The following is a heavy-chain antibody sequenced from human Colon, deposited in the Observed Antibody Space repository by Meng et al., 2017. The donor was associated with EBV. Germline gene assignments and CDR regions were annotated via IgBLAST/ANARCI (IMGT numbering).Heavy chain of an antibody. D-gene: IGHD3-10*01. CDR3: LRGSGGSV. CDR2: IPHRGSS. Sequence: LSLTAAAPAEPIPILNRWVWIRQPPGKGLERIGAIPHRGSSAYNPSLKSRVSMSIHKSKNQFSLKLTSVTAADTAVYHCLRGSGGSVWGQGTLVTVSS. CDR1: AEPIPILNR. V-gene: IGHV4-4*02. J-gene: IGHJ1*01.